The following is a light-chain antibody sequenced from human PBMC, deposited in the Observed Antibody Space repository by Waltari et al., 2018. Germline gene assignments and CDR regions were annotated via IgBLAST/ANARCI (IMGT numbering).Light chain of an antibody. J-gene: IGKJ4*01. CDR1: QSVSNN. V-gene: IGKV3-15*01. CDR3: QQYNDWPLT. Sequence: EIVLTQSPATLSLSPGERATLSCRASQSVSNNLAWYQQNPGQAPRLLIYGASSRATGIPERFSGSGSGTDFTLTINSLEPEDFAVYYCQQYNDWPLTFGGGTKVEIK. CDR2: GAS.